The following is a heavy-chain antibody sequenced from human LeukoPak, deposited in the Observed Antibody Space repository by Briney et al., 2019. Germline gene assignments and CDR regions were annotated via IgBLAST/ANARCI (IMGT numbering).Heavy chain of an antibody. CDR3: ARAGYRSARHYFDY. CDR1: GFTFSSYW. V-gene: IGHV3-74*01. CDR2: IIGDGTST. J-gene: IGHJ4*02. Sequence: HPGGSLRLSCAASGFTFSSYWMHWVRQAPGNGLVWVSRIIGDGTSTSYADSVKGRFTISRDNAKNTLYLQMNSLRADDTALYYCARAGYRSARHYFDYWGQGALVTVSS. D-gene: IGHD6-19*01.